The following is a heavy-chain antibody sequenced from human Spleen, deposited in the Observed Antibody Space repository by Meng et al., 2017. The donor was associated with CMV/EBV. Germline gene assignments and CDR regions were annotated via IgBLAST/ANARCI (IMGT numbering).Heavy chain of an antibody. J-gene: IGHJ4*02. Sequence: SCAASGFIFDDYAMNWVRQAPGKGLEWVARINWNGGSTTYADSVKGRFTISRDNTKNSLYLQMNSLGAEDTAFYFCARDPVGAPYFDYWGRGTLVTVSS. CDR1: GFIFDDYA. CDR3: ARDPVGAPYFDY. D-gene: IGHD1-26*01. V-gene: IGHV3-20*04. CDR2: INWNGGST.